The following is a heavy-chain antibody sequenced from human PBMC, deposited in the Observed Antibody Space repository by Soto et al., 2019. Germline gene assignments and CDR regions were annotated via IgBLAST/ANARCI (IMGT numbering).Heavy chain of an antibody. Sequence: PGGSLRLSCAASGFTFSSYGMHWVRQAPGKGLEWVAVIWYDGSNKYYADSVKGRFTISRDNSKNTLYLQMNSLRAEDTAVYYCARSYGAQQYYFDYWGQGTLVTVSS. CDR1: GFTFSSYG. CDR3: ARSYGAQQYYFDY. CDR2: IWYDGSNK. D-gene: IGHD4-17*01. V-gene: IGHV3-33*01. J-gene: IGHJ4*02.